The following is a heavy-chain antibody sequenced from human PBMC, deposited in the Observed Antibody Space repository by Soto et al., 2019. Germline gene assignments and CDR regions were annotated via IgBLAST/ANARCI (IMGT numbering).Heavy chain of an antibody. V-gene: IGHV3-30*18. D-gene: IGHD3-10*01. CDR2: ISYDGSNK. CDR1: GFTFSSYG. Sequence: GGSLRLSCAASGFTFSSYGMHWVRQAPGKGLEWVAVISYDGSNKYYADSVKGRFTISRDNSKNTLYLQMNSLRAEDTAVYYCAKERGGGSPFVFNIGGKGKMVSVSS. J-gene: IGHJ3*02. CDR3: AKERGGGSPFVFNI.